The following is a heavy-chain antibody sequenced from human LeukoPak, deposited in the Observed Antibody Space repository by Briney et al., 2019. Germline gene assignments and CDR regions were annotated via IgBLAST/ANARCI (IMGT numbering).Heavy chain of an antibody. Sequence: GGSLRLSCAASGFTFSSYWMHWVRQAPGKGLVWVSRINSDRSSTSYADSVKGRFTISRDNAKNTLYLQMNSLRAEDTAVYYCARDLNYDFWSGYWGAYNWFDPWGQGTLVTVSS. D-gene: IGHD3-3*01. J-gene: IGHJ5*02. CDR1: GFTFSSYW. V-gene: IGHV3-74*01. CDR2: INSDRSST. CDR3: ARDLNYDFWSGYWGAYNWFDP.